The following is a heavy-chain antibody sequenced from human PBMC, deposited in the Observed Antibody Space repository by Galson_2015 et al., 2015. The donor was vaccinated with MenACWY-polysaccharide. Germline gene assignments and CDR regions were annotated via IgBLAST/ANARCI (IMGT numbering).Heavy chain of an antibody. Sequence: SLRLSCAASGFTFDDYAMHWVRQAPGKGLEWVANIKQDGSEKYYVDSVKGRFTISRDNAKNSLYLQVNSLRAEDTAVYYCARVPKERGEGYYYYGMDVWGQGTTVTVSS. D-gene: IGHD1-26*01. CDR2: IKQDGSEK. V-gene: IGHV3-7*01. CDR3: ARVPKERGEGYYYYGMDV. CDR1: GFTFDDYA. J-gene: IGHJ6*02.